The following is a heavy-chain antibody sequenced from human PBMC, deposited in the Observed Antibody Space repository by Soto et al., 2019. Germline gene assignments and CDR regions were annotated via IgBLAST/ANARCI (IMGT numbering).Heavy chain of an antibody. CDR3: AKPFHEQWLANYFDY. Sequence: GGSLRLSCAASGFTFSSYAMSWVRQAPGKGLEWVSAISGSGGSTYYADSVKGRFTISRDNSKNTLYLRVNSLRAEHTAVYYYAKPFHEQWLANYFDYWGQGTLGTGSS. CDR1: GFTFSSYA. V-gene: IGHV3-23*01. J-gene: IGHJ4*02. D-gene: IGHD6-19*01. CDR2: ISGSGGST.